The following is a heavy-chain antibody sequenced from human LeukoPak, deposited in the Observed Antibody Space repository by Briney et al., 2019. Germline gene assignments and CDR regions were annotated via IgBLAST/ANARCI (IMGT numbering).Heavy chain of an antibody. D-gene: IGHD3-22*01. J-gene: IGHJ5*02. Sequence: GGSLRLSCAASGFTFSSYWMSWVRQAPGKGLGWVANIKQDGSEKYYVDSVKGRFTISRDNAKNSVYLQMNSLRAEDTAVYYWATFYESSGYYGAVWFDPWGKGTLVTVSS. V-gene: IGHV3-7*03. CDR2: IKQDGSEK. CDR1: GFTFSSYW. CDR3: ATFYESSGYYGAVWFDP.